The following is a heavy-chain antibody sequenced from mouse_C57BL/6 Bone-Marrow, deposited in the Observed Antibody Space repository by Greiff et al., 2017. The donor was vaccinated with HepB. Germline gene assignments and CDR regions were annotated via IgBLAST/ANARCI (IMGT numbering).Heavy chain of an antibody. D-gene: IGHD2-4*01. J-gene: IGHJ2*01. CDR2: IHPNSGST. V-gene: IGHV1-64*01. CDR1: GYTFTIYW. CDR3: TRRGIYDYALYY. Sequence: QVQLKESGAELVKPGASVKLSCKASGYTFTIYWMHWVKQRPGQGLEWIGMIHPNSGSTNYNEKFKSKATLTVDKSSSTAYMQLSSLTSEDSAVYYCTRRGIYDYALYYWGQGTTLTVSS.